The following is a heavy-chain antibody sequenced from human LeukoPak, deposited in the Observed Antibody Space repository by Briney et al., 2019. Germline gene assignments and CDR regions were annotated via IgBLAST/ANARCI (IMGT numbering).Heavy chain of an antibody. J-gene: IGHJ3*02. CDR1: GFTFSSYA. Sequence: GGSLRLSCAASGFTFSSYAMSWVRQAPGKGLEWVSAISGSGVTTYYADSVKGRFTISRDNSKNTLYLQMNSLRAEDTAVYYCAKGGAITIFGVVRGVNAFDIWGQGTMVTVSS. V-gene: IGHV3-23*01. CDR3: AKGGAITIFGVVRGVNAFDI. CDR2: ISGSGVTT. D-gene: IGHD3-3*01.